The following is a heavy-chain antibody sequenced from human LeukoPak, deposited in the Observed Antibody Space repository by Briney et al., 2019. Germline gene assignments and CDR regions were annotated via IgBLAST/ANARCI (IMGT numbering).Heavy chain of an antibody. D-gene: IGHD6-13*01. CDR2: IYHSGST. V-gene: IGHV4-38-2*02. CDR1: GYSISSGYY. CDR3: ARMIAAAGSHYFDY. Sequence: PSETLSLTCTVSGYSISSGYYWGWIRQPPGKGLEWIGSIYHSGSTYYNPSLKSRVTISVDTSKNQFSLKLSSVTAADTAVYYCARMIAAAGSHYFDYWGQGTLVTVSS. J-gene: IGHJ4*02.